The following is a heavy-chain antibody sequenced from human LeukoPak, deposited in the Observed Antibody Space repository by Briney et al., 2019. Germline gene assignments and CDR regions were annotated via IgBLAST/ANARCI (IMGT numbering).Heavy chain of an antibody. Sequence: ASVKVSCKASGYTFTNYYMHWVRQAPGQGLEWMGWINPNSGGTNYAQKFQGRVTMTRDTSISTAYMELSRLRSDDTAVYYCARDGITLVRGGTPYYYYMDVWGKGTTVTISS. CDR3: ARDGITLVRGGTPYYYYMDV. CDR2: INPNSGGT. V-gene: IGHV1-2*02. D-gene: IGHD3-10*01. J-gene: IGHJ6*03. CDR1: GYTFTNYY.